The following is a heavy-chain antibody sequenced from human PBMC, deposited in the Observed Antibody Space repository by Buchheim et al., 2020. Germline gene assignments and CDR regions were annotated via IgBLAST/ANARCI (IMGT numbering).Heavy chain of an antibody. V-gene: IGHV4-59*01. J-gene: IGHJ5*02. D-gene: IGHD6-19*01. CDR2: IYYSGST. CDR3: ARLIAVAGTGWFDP. CDR1: GGSISSYY. Sequence: QVQLQESGPGLVKPSETLSLTCTVSGGSISSYYWSWIRQPPGKGLEWIGYIYYSGSTNYNPSLKSRVTISVDTSKNQISLKPSSVTAADTAVYYCARLIAVAGTGWFDPWGQGTL.